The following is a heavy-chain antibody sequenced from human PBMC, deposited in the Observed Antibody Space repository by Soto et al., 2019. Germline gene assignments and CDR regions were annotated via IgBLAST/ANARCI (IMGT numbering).Heavy chain of an antibody. CDR1: GFTFSSYG. CDR3: ASDLPDNYDSSGPPP. Sequence: RLSCAASGFTFSSYGMHWVRQAPGKGLEWVAVIWYDGSNKYYADSVKGRFTISRDNSKNTLYLQMNSLRAEDTAVYYCASDLPDNYDSSGPPPWGQGTLVTVSS. J-gene: IGHJ5*02. V-gene: IGHV3-33*01. D-gene: IGHD3-22*01. CDR2: IWYDGSNK.